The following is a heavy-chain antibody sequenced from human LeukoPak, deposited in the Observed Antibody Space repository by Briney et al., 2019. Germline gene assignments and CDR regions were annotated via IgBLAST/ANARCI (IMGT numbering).Heavy chain of an antibody. J-gene: IGHJ4*02. D-gene: IGHD6-13*01. CDR3: ASSGYSSSWYGNY. Sequence: SETLSLTCTVSGGSISSSSYYWGWIRQPPGKGLEWIGSIYYSGSTYYNPSLKSRVTIPVDTSKNQFSLKLSSVTAADTAVYYCASSGYSSSWYGNYWGQGTLVTVSS. V-gene: IGHV4-39*01. CDR1: GGSISSSSYY. CDR2: IYYSGST.